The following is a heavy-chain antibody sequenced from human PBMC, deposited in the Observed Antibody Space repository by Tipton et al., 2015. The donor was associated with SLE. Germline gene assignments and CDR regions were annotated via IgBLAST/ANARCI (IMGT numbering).Heavy chain of an antibody. CDR3: ARDLADSIPSYWYFDL. J-gene: IGHJ2*01. Sequence: SLRLSCAASGFTFSDAWMSWVRQAPGKGLEWVANIKQDGSEKYYVDSVKGRFTISRDNAKNSLYLQMNSLRAEDTAVYYCARDLADSIPSYWYFDLWGRGTLVTVSS. CDR2: IKQDGSEK. D-gene: IGHD3-3*02. V-gene: IGHV3-7*01. CDR1: GFTFSDAW.